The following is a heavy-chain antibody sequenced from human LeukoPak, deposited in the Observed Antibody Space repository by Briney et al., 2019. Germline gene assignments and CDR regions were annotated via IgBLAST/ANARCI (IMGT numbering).Heavy chain of an antibody. CDR3: TREDRPFCPFAY. J-gene: IGHJ4*02. D-gene: IGHD3-22*01. V-gene: IGHV4-59*12. CDR2: IHYSGSA. Sequence: PSETLSLTCSVSGGSISRSYWSWIRQSPGKKLEWIGYIHYSGSASYNPSLRSRVTMSIATSKDQFSLSLRSVTAADTAVYYCTREDRPFCPFAYWGQGVLVTVSS. CDR1: GGSISRSY.